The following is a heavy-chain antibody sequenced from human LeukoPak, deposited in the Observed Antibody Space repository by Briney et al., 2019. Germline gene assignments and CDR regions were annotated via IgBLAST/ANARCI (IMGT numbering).Heavy chain of an antibody. CDR1: GFTFSSYS. CDR3: ARDRSSGWYLTPGFDP. V-gene: IGHV3-21*01. CDR2: ISSRSSYI. J-gene: IGHJ5*02. Sequence: PGGSLRLSCAASGFTFSSYSMNWVRQAPGKGLEWVSSISSRSSYIYYAASVKGRFTISRDNAKNSLYLQINSLRAEDTAVYYCARDRSSGWYLTPGFDPWGQGTLVTVSS. D-gene: IGHD6-19*01.